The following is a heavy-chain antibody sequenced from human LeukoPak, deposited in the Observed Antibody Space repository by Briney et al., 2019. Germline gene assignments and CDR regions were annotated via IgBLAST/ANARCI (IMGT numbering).Heavy chain of an antibody. CDR1: GGSIRSYY. CDR3: ARHYDSSGFDFEY. D-gene: IGHD3-22*01. Sequence: PSETLSLSCTVSGGSIRSYYWSWIRQPPGKGLEWIWYIYYSGTTYYNPSLRSRATISLDTSKNQFSLRLTSVTAADTAVYYCARHYDSSGFDFEYWGQRALVNVS. CDR2: IYYSGTT. J-gene: IGHJ4*02. V-gene: IGHV4-59*01.